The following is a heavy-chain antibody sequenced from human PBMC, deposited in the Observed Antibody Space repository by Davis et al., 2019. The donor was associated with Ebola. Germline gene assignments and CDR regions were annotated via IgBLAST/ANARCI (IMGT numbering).Heavy chain of an antibody. CDR1: GFSVSSNY. J-gene: IGHJ4*02. V-gene: IGHV3-66*01. D-gene: IGHD7-27*01. Sequence: GGSLRLSCPASGFSVSSNYMSWVRQAPGKGLEWVSVIYNGGNTYYADSLKDRFTISRDNSKNTVYLQMNSLRAEDTAVYYCARKLGTLDDYWGQGTLVTVSS. CDR3: ARKLGTLDDY. CDR2: IYNGGNT.